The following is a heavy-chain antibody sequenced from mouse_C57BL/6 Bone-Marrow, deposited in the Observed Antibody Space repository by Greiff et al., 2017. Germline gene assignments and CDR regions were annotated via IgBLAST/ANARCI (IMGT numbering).Heavy chain of an antibody. CDR1: GFTFSSYA. CDR2: ISDGGSYT. J-gene: IGHJ2*01. D-gene: IGHD2-4*01. CDR3: ARGGSTMKDY. Sequence: EVKLVESGGGLVKPGGSLKLSCAASGFTFSSYAMSWVRQTPEQRLEWVATISDGGSYTYYPDNVKGRFTISRDNAENNLYLQESHLRSEDTAMYYCARGGSTMKDYWGQGTTLTVSS. V-gene: IGHV5-4*03.